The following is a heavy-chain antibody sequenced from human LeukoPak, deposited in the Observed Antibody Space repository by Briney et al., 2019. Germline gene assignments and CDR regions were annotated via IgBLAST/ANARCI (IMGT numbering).Heavy chain of an antibody. CDR3: ARGGGSSS. J-gene: IGHJ5*02. D-gene: IGHD6-6*01. CDR1: GFSFSNFW. Sequence: QPGGSLRLSCAASGFSFSNFWMSWVRQAPGKGLEWVANIKPDGSATNYVDSVKARFTISRDNAKNSLDLQMNSLRAEDTAVYYCARGGGSSSWGQGTLVTVSS. CDR2: IKPDGSAT. V-gene: IGHV3-7*01.